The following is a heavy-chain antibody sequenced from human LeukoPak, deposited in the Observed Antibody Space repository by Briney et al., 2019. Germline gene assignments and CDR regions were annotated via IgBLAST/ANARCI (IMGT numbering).Heavy chain of an antibody. Sequence: SETLSLTCTVSGGSISSSSYYWGWLRQPPGKGLEWIGSIYYSGSTYYNPSLKSRVTISVDTSKNQFSLKLSSVTAADTAVYYCARQGGGNSLWYFDLWGRGTLVTVSS. CDR3: ARQGGGNSLWYFDL. D-gene: IGHD4-23*01. CDR1: GGSISSSSYY. CDR2: IYYSGST. V-gene: IGHV4-39*01. J-gene: IGHJ2*01.